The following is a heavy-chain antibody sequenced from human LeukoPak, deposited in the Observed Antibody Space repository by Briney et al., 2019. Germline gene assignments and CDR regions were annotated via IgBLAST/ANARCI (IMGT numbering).Heavy chain of an antibody. V-gene: IGHV3-23*01. CDR2: ISGSGGST. J-gene: IGHJ4*02. D-gene: IGHD3-10*01. Sequence: GGSLRLSCAAFGFTFSSYGMSWVRQAPGKGLEWVSAISGSGGSTYYADSVKGRFTISRDNSKNTLYLQMNSLRAEDTAVYYCAKVLWFGELLSSWDYWGQGTLVTVSS. CDR3: AKVLWFGELLSSWDY. CDR1: GFTFSSYG.